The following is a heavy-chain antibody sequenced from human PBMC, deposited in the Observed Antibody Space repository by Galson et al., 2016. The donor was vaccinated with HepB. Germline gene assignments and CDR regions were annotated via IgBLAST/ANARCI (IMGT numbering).Heavy chain of an antibody. CDR1: GYSFTNSW. V-gene: IGHV5-51*01. Sequence: QSGAEVKKHGDSLQISCKGSGYSFTNSWIGWVRQMPGKGLEWMGIIYPGNSDTRYSASFQGQVTISADKSIRTAYLQWSSLKASDTAMHYCARGGEFSGAFDIWGQGTMVTVSS. CDR2: IYPGNSDT. D-gene: IGHD3-10*01. CDR3: ARGGEFSGAFDI. J-gene: IGHJ3*02.